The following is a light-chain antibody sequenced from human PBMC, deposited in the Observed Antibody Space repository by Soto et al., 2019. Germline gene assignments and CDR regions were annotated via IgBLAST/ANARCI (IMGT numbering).Light chain of an antibody. CDR2: GIS. CDR3: QYYGSSLP. Sequence: EIVLTQSPGTLSLSPGERATLSCRASQSFSGTYLAWYQQRPGQAPRLLIYGISSRATGIPDRFSGSGSGTDFTLTISRLDPEDFAVYYCQYYGSSLPFGGGTKVEIK. V-gene: IGKV3-20*01. CDR1: QSFSGTY. J-gene: IGKJ4*01.